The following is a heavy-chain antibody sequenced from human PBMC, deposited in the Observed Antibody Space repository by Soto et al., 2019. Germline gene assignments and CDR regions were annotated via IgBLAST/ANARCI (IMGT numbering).Heavy chain of an antibody. J-gene: IGHJ4*02. D-gene: IGHD3-22*01. CDR1: GFTFSSYA. V-gene: IGHV3-23*01. Sequence: GGSLRLSCAASGFTFSSYAMSWVRQAPGKGLEWVSAISGSGGSTYYADSVKGRFTISRDNSKNTLYLQMNSLRAEDTAVYYCAKDDTYYYDSSGYLPLEYWGQGTLVTVSS. CDR3: AKDDTYYYDSSGYLPLEY. CDR2: ISGSGGST.